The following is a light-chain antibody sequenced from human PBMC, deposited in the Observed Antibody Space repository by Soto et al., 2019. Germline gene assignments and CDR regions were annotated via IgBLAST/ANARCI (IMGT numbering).Light chain of an antibody. V-gene: IGKV1-9*01. CDR1: QAVPNN. Sequence: DIHLTQSPSFLPASVGDRVTITCRPSQAVPNNMAWYQQKPGKPTKLLIYEESTLHSGVPSRFSGRKSGTQFTLTIDSLQPEDFATYYCQQVKTYPRTFGGGTKVDIK. CDR3: QQVKTYPRT. J-gene: IGKJ4*01. CDR2: EES.